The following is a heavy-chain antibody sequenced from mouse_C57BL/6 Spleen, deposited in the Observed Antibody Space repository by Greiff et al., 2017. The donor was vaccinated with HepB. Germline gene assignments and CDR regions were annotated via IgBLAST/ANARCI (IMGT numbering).Heavy chain of an antibody. D-gene: IGHD2-1*01. V-gene: IGHV1-81*01. Sequence: QVQLKESGAELARPGASVKLSCKASGYTFTSYGISWVKQRTGQGLEWIGEIYPRSGNTYYNEKFKGKATLTADKSSSTAYMELRSLTSEDSAVYFCARSGIYYGNYWYFDVWGTGTTVTVSS. CDR1: GYTFTSYG. CDR3: ARSGIYYGNYWYFDV. J-gene: IGHJ1*03. CDR2: IYPRSGNT.